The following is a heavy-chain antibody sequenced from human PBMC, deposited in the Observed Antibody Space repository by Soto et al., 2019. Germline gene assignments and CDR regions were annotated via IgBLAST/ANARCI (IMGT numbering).Heavy chain of an antibody. D-gene: IGHD1-26*01. Sequence: PSETLSLTCTVSGGSVSSGSYYWSWIRQPPGKGLEWIGYIYYSGSTNYNPSLKSRVTISVDKSNNQFSLKLSSVTAADTAVYYCARSDRREVLRVPLGYWGQGTMVTVSS. CDR1: GGSVSSGSYY. CDR3: ARSDRREVLRVPLGY. CDR2: IYYSGST. J-gene: IGHJ4*02. V-gene: IGHV4-61*01.